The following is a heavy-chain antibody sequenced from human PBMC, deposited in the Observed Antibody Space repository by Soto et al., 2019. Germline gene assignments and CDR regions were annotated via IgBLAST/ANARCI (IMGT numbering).Heavy chain of an antibody. J-gene: IGHJ6*02. V-gene: IGHV3-43*01. CDR1: GFTFDYYT. CDR3: AKDITRGSSSLEYYGMDV. D-gene: IGHD6-6*01. Sequence: GGSLRLSCAASGFTFDYYTMHWVRQSPGKGLEWVSLISWDGGSTYYADSVKGRFTISRDNSKNSLYLQMNSLRTEDTALYYCAKDITRGSSSLEYYGMDVWGQGTTVTVS. CDR2: ISWDGGST.